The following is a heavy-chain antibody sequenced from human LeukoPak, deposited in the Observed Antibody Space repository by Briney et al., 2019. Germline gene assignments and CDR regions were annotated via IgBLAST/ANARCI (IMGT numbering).Heavy chain of an antibody. CDR3: ARAYGKWNDVYFYAFDL. Sequence: SETLSLTCTVSGGSISSYYWSWIRQPPGKGLEWIGYIYYSGSTNYNPSLKSRVTISVDTSKNQFSLKLTSVTAADTAVYYCARAYGKWNDVYFYAFDLWGQGTMVTVSS. CDR1: GGSISSYY. CDR2: IYYSGST. D-gene: IGHD1-20*01. J-gene: IGHJ3*01. V-gene: IGHV4-59*01.